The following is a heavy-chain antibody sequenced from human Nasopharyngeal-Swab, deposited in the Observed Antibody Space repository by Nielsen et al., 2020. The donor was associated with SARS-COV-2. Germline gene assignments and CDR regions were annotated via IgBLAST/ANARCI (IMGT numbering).Heavy chain of an antibody. J-gene: IGHJ6*02. CDR3: VRPEGVATSFKYYFQYGMDV. D-gene: IGHD5-12*01. CDR1: GYIFTNYW. Sequence: GESLKISCKGSGYIFTNYWIAWVRQMPGKGLEWMGIIYPDDSDTRYSPSFQGHISISADTSISTAFLHWSSLKASDTAMYYCVRPEGVATSFKYYFQYGMDVWGQGTMVTVPS. V-gene: IGHV5-51*01. CDR2: IYPDDSDT.